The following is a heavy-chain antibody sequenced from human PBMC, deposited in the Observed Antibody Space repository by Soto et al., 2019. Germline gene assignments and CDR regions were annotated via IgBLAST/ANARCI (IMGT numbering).Heavy chain of an antibody. CDR1: GGTFSSYA. V-gene: IGHV1-69*06. Sequence: QVQLVQSGAEVQKPGSSVKVSCKASGGTFSSYAISWVRQAPGQGLEWMGGIIPIFGTANYAQKFQGRVTITADKSTSTAYMELSSLRSEDTAVYYCARVGYCSSTSCPEWYFDLWGRGTLVTVSS. CDR3: ARVGYCSSTSCPEWYFDL. CDR2: IIPIFGTA. J-gene: IGHJ2*01. D-gene: IGHD2-2*03.